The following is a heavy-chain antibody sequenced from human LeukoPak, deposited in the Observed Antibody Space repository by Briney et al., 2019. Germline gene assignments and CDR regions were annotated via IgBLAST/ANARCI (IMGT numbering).Heavy chain of an antibody. CDR1: GGSISSHY. V-gene: IGHV4-59*11. Sequence: KPSETLSLTCTVSGGSISSHYWSWIRQPPGGGLEWIGYIYYSGSTNYNPSLKSRVTISVDTSKNQFSLKLSSVTAADTAVYYCARFLYYYMDVWGKGTTVTVSS. CDR3: ARFLYYYMDV. J-gene: IGHJ6*03. CDR2: IYYSGST.